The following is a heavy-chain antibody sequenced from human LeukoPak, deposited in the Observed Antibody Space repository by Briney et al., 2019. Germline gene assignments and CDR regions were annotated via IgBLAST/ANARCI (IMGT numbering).Heavy chain of an antibody. J-gene: IGHJ4*02. Sequence: SETLSLTCTVSGGSISSSSYYWGWIRQPPGRGLEWIGCIYYSGSTYYNPSLKSLVTISVDTSKNQFSLKLSSVTAADTAVYYCARSDYDFWSGYYIPHFDYWGQGTLVTVSS. D-gene: IGHD3-3*01. CDR2: IYYSGST. V-gene: IGHV4-39*07. CDR1: GGSISSSSYY. CDR3: ARSDYDFWSGYYIPHFDY.